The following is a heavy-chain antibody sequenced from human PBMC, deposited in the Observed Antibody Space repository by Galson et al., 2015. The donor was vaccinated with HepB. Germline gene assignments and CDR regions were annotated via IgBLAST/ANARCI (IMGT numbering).Heavy chain of an antibody. CDR2: IYYSGST. Sequence: SETLSLTCTVSGGSISSSRYYWGWIRQPPGKGLEWIGSIYYSGSTYYNPSLKSRVTISVDTSKNQFSLKLSSVTAADTAVYYCARQQIGRVVPAAILDYWGQGTLVTVSS. CDR1: GGSISSSRYY. D-gene: IGHD2-2*02. V-gene: IGHV4-39*01. J-gene: IGHJ4*02. CDR3: ARQQIGRVVPAAILDY.